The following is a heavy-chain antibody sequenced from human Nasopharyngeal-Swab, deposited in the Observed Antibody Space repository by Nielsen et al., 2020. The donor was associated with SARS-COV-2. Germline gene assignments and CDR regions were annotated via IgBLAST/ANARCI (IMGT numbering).Heavy chain of an antibody. CDR2: ISSSSSHI. CDR3: ARDREVSITIFGVVNDPYYYYGMDV. V-gene: IGHV3-21*01. Sequence: GESLKISCAASGFTFSSYSMNWVRQAPGKGLEWVSSISSSSSHIYYADSVKGRFTISRDNAKNSLYLQMNSLRAEDTAVYYCARDREVSITIFGVVNDPYYYYGMDVWGQGTTVTVSS. CDR1: GFTFSSYS. J-gene: IGHJ6*02. D-gene: IGHD3-3*01.